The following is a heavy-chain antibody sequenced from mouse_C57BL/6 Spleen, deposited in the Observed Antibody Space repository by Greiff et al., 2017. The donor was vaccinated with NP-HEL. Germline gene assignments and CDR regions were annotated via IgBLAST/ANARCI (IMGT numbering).Heavy chain of an antibody. CDR1: GFTFSSYA. Sequence: DVKLVESGEGLVKPGGSLKLSCAASGFTFSSYAMSWVRQTPEKRLEWVAYISSGGDYIYYADTVKGRFPSYRDNARNTLYLQMSSLKSEDTAMYYCTRVMIYYGYDDRYYFDYWGQGTTLTVSS. D-gene: IGHD2-2*01. V-gene: IGHV5-9-1*02. J-gene: IGHJ2*01. CDR3: TRVMIYYGYDDRYYFDY. CDR2: ISSGGDYI.